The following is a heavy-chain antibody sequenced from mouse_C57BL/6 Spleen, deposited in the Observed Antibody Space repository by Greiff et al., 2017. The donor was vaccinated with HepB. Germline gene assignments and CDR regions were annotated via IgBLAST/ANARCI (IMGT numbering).Heavy chain of an antibody. Sequence: EVKLMESGGGLVKPGGSLKLSCAASGFTFSSYAMSWVRQTPEKRLEWVATISDGGSYTYYPDNVKGRFTISRDNAKNNLYLQMSHLKSEDTAMYYCARGITVVATRYFDVWGTGTTVTVSS. D-gene: IGHD1-1*01. V-gene: IGHV5-4*03. CDR1: GFTFSSYA. CDR2: ISDGGSYT. J-gene: IGHJ1*03. CDR3: ARGITVVATRYFDV.